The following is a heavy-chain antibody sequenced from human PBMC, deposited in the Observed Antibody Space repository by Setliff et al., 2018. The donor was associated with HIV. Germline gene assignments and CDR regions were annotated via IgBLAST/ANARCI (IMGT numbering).Heavy chain of an antibody. CDR1: GGSFSDYY. Sequence: SETLSLTCAVYGGSFSDYYWSWIRQPPGKGLEWIGSVYHSGTTYYNPSLKSRVTISVDMSNNQFSLKVTSVTAADTAVYYCMRGRSITIFGVAYFDFWGQGTQVTVSS. D-gene: IGHD3-3*01. CDR3: MRGRSITIFGVAYFDF. CDR2: VYHSGTT. J-gene: IGHJ4*02. V-gene: IGHV4-34*01.